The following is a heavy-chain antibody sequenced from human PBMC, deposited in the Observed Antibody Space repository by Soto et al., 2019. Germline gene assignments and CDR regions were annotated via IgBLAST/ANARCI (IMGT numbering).Heavy chain of an antibody. CDR3: ARRGYCSGGSCRRQNYYYYMDV. J-gene: IGHJ6*03. CDR1: GGSFSGYY. D-gene: IGHD2-15*01. Sequence: QVQLQQWGAGLLKPSETLSLTCAVYGGSFSGYYWSWIRQPPGKGLEWIGEINHSGSTNYNPSLKSRGTRSVDTSKNQFSLKLSSVTAADTAVYYCARRGYCSGGSCRRQNYYYYMDVWGKGTTVTVSS. V-gene: IGHV4-34*01. CDR2: INHSGST.